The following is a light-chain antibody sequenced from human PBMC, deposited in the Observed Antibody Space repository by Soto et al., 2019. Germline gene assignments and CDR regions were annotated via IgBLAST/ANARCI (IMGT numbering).Light chain of an antibody. J-gene: IGKJ5*01. CDR2: DAT. V-gene: IGKV1-33*01. CDR1: QDISNY. CDR3: QQYDNLLIT. Sequence: DIPVTQSPSSLSASVGDSVTITCQASQDISNYLNWYQQKPGKAPKLLIYDATNLETGVPSRFSGSGSGTDFTFTISILQPEDIATYYCQQYDNLLITFGQGTRLEIK.